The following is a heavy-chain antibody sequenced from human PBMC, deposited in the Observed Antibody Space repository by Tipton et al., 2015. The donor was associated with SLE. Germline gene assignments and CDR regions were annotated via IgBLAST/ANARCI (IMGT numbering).Heavy chain of an antibody. J-gene: IGHJ2*01. CDR1: GDSISSYY. CDR2: IYTSGST. CDR3: ARRAVTNDWYFDL. V-gene: IGHV4-4*07. D-gene: IGHD4-17*01. Sequence: LRLSCIVSGDSISSYYWSWIRQPAGKGLEWIGRIYTSGSTNYNPSLKSRVTISVDTSKNQFSLKLSSVTAADTAVYYCARRAVTNDWYFDLWGRGTLVTVSS.